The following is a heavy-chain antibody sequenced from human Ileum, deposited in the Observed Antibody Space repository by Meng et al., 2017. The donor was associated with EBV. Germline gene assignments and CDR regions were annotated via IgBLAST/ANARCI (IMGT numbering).Heavy chain of an antibody. CDR2: IYNSGST. D-gene: IGHD6-19*01. CDR1: GGSVSSGGNY. CDR3: ARDGYSSGSD. V-gene: IGHV4-61*08. J-gene: IGHJ4*02. Sequence: QVNRKESGPVLVQPSVTLALTCSVRGGSVSSGGNYWSWIRQPPGKGLEWIGYIYNSGSTNYNPSLKSRVTISVDTSKNQFSLKLSSVTAADTAVYYCARDGYSSGSDWGQGTLVTVSS.